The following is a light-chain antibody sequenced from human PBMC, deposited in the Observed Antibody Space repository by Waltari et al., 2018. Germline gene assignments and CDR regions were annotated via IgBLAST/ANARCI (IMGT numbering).Light chain of an antibody. CDR1: QSVLKSSNNKNY. CDR2: WAT. V-gene: IGKV4-1*01. J-gene: IGKJ4*01. CDR3: QQYYNAPLT. Sequence: DIVMTQSPDSLSVSLCERASSSCKSSQSVLKSSNNKNYLAWYQQKPGQPPKLLFYWATTRETGVPDRFSSSGSGKDFTLTISSLKAEDVAIYYCQQYYNAPLTFGGGTKVEIK.